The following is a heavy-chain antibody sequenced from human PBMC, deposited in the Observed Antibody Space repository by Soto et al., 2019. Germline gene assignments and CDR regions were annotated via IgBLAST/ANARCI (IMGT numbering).Heavy chain of an antibody. CDR3: VRQPNRPMAGDD. CDR2: INHSGST. D-gene: IGHD6-19*01. CDR1: GGSFSGYY. J-gene: IGHJ4*02. V-gene: IGHV4-34*01. Sequence: PSETLSLTCAVYGGSFSGYYWSWIRQPPGKGLEWIGEINHSGSTNYNPSLKSRVSLSVDTSKMQFSLNLASVTAADTAVYYCVRQPNRPMAGDDWGQGAQVTVSS.